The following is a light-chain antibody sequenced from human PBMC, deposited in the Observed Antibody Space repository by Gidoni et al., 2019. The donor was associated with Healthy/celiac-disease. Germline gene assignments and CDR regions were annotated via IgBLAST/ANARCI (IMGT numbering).Light chain of an antibody. CDR2: DA. CDR3: QQRSNWPPYT. CDR1: QSVSSY. J-gene: IGKJ2*01. Sequence: EIVLTQSPATLSFSPGERATLSCRASQSVSSYLAWYQQKPGQAPRLLIYDASRFSGSGSGTDFTLTISSLEPEDFAVYYCQQRSNWPPYTFGQGTKLEIK. V-gene: IGKV3-11*01.